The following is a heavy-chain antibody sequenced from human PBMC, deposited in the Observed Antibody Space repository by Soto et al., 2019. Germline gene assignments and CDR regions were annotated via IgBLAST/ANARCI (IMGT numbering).Heavy chain of an antibody. CDR1: GGSISSGGYS. CDR2: IYHSGST. V-gene: IGHV4-30-2*01. J-gene: IGHJ4*02. CDR3: VRVADY. Sequence: QLQLQESGSGLVKPSQTLSLTCAVSGGSISSGGYSWSWIRQPPGKGLEWIGYIYHSGSTYYNPSLKSRVTISVDMSTNQFSLKMSSVTAADTAVYYCVRVADYWGQGTLVTVSS.